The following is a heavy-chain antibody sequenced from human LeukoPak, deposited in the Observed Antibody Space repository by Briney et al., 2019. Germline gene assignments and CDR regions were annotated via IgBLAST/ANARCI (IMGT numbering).Heavy chain of an antibody. V-gene: IGHV4-39*07. CDR3: ARGRGDISGHYYVPLFI. Sequence: KPSETLSLTCSVSGGSISSTDYYWGWIRQPPGKGLEWIGSIYYTGSTFYNPSLKSRVTISADTSKNQLSLKLSSVTAADTAVYYCARGRGDISGHYYVPLFIWGQGTLVTVSS. CDR1: GGSISSTDYY. CDR2: IYYTGST. J-gene: IGHJ4*02. D-gene: IGHD3-22*01.